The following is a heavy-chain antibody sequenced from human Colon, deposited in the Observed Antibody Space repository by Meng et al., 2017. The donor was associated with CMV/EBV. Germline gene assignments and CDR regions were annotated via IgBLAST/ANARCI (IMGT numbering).Heavy chain of an antibody. V-gene: IGHV1-2*02. D-gene: IGHD6-13*01. Sequence: QVQLVQAGIEVKKPGASVKVSCKTSGYPFTANHLHWVRQAPGQGLEWMGWIYPQDGGTYFTQKFQDRVTLTRDTSITTAYMELSGLTSDDTAIYYCVRESWYFDFWGEGTLVTVSS. J-gene: IGHJ4*02. CDR3: VRESWYFDF. CDR1: GYPFTANH. CDR2: IYPQDGGT.